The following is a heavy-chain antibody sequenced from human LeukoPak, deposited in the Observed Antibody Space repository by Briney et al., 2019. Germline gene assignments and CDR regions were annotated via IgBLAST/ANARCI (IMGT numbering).Heavy chain of an antibody. CDR2: IINMGST. CDR1: GGSFRGYY. D-gene: IGHD3-22*01. CDR3: ARGLYYYDSSGYSDDAFDI. J-gene: IGHJ3*02. Sequence: SETLALTCAVYGGSFRGYYWSWIRQPPGKGREGIGEIINMGSTNHNPSLKGRVTISVDTSKNQFSLKLSSVTAADTAVYYCARGLYYYDSSGYSDDAFDIWGQGTMVTVSS. V-gene: IGHV4-34*01.